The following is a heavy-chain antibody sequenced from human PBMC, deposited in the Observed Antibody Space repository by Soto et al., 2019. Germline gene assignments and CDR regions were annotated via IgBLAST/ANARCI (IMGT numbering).Heavy chain of an antibody. CDR3: ARGSGWYFH. Sequence: QVQLQESGPGLVKPSETLSLTCTVSGDSISGSSWSWIRQPPGKGLEWIAYMSFSGSTNYNPSLKSRVTISVDTSKNQFSLKLSSVTAADTAVYYCARGSGWYFHWGQGTLVTVSS. V-gene: IGHV4-59*01. CDR1: GDSISGSS. CDR2: MSFSGST. D-gene: IGHD6-19*01. J-gene: IGHJ4*02.